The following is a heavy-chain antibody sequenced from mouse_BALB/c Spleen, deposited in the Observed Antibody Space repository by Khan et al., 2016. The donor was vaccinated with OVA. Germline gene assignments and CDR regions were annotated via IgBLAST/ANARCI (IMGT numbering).Heavy chain of an antibody. CDR2: IWGGGST. CDR3: AKHRILDPYYVDY. Sequence: QVQLKESGPGLVAPSQSLSITCTVSGFSLTDYGVSWIRQPPGKGLEWLGVIWGGGSTYYNSVLKSRLSISKDNSENLVFLKMNSLQTDDTAMDYCAKHRILDPYYVDYWGQGTTLTVSS. CDR1: GFSLTDYG. V-gene: IGHV2-6-5*01. J-gene: IGHJ2*01.